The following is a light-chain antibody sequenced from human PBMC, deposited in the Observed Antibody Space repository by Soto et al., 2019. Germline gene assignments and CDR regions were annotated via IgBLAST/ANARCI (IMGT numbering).Light chain of an antibody. CDR3: QQYGDWPGT. Sequence: EVVMTQSPATLSVSRGESSTLSCLARQRVNINLAWYYQKPGQAPRLLISEASTRATGIPARFSGGGSGTKFTLTISSLQSEDFAVYCCQQYGDWPGTFGQGTKVDIK. J-gene: IGKJ1*01. V-gene: IGKV3-15*01. CDR1: QRVNIN. CDR2: EAS.